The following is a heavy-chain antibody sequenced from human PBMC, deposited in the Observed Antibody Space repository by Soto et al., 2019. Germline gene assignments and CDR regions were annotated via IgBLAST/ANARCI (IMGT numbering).Heavy chain of an antibody. CDR2: IYWNDDR. CDR3: VSGSFPNWFDP. D-gene: IGHD3-10*01. J-gene: IGHJ5*02. V-gene: IGHV2-5*01. Sequence: QITLKESGPTLVKPTQTLTLTCTFSGFSFSTTGVGVGWIRQPPGKALEWLALIYWNDDRRYSPSLKSRLTSTKDTSKNQVFLTMTNMDPVDTATYYCVSGSFPNWFDPWGQGTLVTVSS. CDR1: GFSFSTTGVG.